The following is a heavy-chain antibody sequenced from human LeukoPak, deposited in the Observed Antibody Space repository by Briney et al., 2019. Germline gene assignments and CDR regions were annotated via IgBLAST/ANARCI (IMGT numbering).Heavy chain of an antibody. D-gene: IGHD3-10*01. V-gene: IGHV1-69*04. Sequence: SVKVSCKASGGTFSSYAISWVRQAPGQGLEWMGRIIPILGIANYAQKFQGRVTITADKSTSTAYVELSSLRSEDTAVYYCAKGEVWFGRGYGMDVWGQGTTVTVSS. CDR2: IIPILGIA. CDR3: AKGEVWFGRGYGMDV. CDR1: GGTFSSYA. J-gene: IGHJ6*02.